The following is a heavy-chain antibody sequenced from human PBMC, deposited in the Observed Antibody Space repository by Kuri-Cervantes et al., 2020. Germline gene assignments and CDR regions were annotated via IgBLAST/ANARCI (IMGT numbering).Heavy chain of an antibody. CDR2: ISWNSGSI. CDR3: ARVTPSGGGYFDL. CDR1: GFTFDDYA. V-gene: IGHV3-9*01. Sequence: SLKISCAASGFTFDDYAMHWVRQAPGKGLEWVSGISWNSGSIGYADSVKGRFTISRDNAKNSLYLQMNSLRAEDTAVYYCARVTPSGGGYFDLWGRGTPVTVSS. J-gene: IGHJ2*01. D-gene: IGHD6-19*01.